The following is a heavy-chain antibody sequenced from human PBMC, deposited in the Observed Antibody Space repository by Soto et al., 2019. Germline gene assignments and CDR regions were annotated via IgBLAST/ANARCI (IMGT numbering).Heavy chain of an antibody. J-gene: IGHJ6*02. CDR1: GFTFSTYS. CDR2: ISSSSDYL. CDR3: ARAVVDTAMIRQYYYYYSMDV. Sequence: GGSLRLSCAASGFTFSTYSMNWVRQAPGKGLEWVSSISSSSDYLYYADSVRGRFTISRDNAKNSLYLQMNSLRAEDTAVYYCARAVVDTAMIRQYYYYYSMDVWGQGTTVTVSS. V-gene: IGHV3-21*01. D-gene: IGHD5-18*01.